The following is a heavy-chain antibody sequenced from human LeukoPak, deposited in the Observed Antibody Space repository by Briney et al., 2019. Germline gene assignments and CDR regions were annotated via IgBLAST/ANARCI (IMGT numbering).Heavy chain of an antibody. CDR1: GFTFDDYA. V-gene: IGHV3-9*01. D-gene: IGHD3-22*01. J-gene: IGHJ3*02. CDR2: VSWNSGNI. Sequence: GGSLRLSCAPSGFTFDDYAMHWVRQPPGKGREWVAGVSWNSGNIDYADSVKGRFTISRDNAKNSLFLEMNSLRAEDTAVYYCAREQGTHYYDSSGNYARSGAFDIWGQGTMVTVSS. CDR3: AREQGTHYYDSSGNYARSGAFDI.